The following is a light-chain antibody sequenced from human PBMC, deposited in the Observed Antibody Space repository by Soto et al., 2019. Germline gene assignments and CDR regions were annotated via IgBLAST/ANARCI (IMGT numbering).Light chain of an antibody. CDR2: EVS. V-gene: IGLV2-8*01. Sequence: ALTQPPSASGSPGQSVTISCTGTSSDVGGYNYVSWYQQHPGKAPKLMIYEVSKRPSGVPDRFSGSKSGNTASLTVSGLQAEDEADYYCSSYAGSNVVFGGGTQLTVL. CDR1: SSDVGGYNY. J-gene: IGLJ2*01. CDR3: SSYAGSNVV.